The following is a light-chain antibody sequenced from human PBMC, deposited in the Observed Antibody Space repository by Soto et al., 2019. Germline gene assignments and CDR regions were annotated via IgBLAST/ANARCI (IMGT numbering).Light chain of an antibody. J-gene: IGKJ3*01. CDR3: QQSFNIPFT. Sequence: DIQMTQSPPSLSASVGDRVTIACRASQTIDSSLNWYQQKPGKAPKLLIYGASSLQSGVPSRFSGSGSATEFTLTISSLQPEDFATYSCQQSFNIPFTFGPGTKVDIK. CDR2: GAS. CDR1: QTIDSS. V-gene: IGKV1-39*01.